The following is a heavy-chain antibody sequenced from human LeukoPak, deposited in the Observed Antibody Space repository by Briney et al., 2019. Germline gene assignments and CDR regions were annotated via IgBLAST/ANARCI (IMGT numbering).Heavy chain of an antibody. Sequence: SETLSLTCTVSVGSISSSSYYWGWIRQPPGKGLEWIGSIYYSGSTYYNPSLKSRVTISVDTSKNQFSLKLSSVTAADTDVYYCARDQTIAVAGTRTGWFDPWGQGTLVTVSS. CDR3: ARDQTIAVAGTRTGWFDP. D-gene: IGHD6-19*01. CDR2: IYYSGST. V-gene: IGHV4-39*07. J-gene: IGHJ5*02. CDR1: VGSISSSSYY.